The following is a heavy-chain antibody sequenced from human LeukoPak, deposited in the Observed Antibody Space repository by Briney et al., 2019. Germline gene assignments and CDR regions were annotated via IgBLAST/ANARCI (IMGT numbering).Heavy chain of an antibody. D-gene: IGHD6-13*01. V-gene: IGHV1-69*06. Sequence: ASVKVSCKASRGTFSRYAISWVRQAPGQGLEWMGGIIPIFGTANYAQKFQGRVTIPADKSTSTAYMELSSLRSEDTAVYYCARGSGPYSPDYWGEGTLVTVSS. CDR1: RGTFSRYA. J-gene: IGHJ4*02. CDR2: IIPIFGTA. CDR3: ARGSGPYSPDY.